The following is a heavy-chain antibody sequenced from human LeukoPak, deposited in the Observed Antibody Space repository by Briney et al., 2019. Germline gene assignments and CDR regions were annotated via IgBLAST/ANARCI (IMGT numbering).Heavy chain of an antibody. V-gene: IGHV1-69*13. CDR2: IIPIFGTA. Sequence: SVNVSCKASGGTFSSYAISWVRQAPGQGLEWMGGIIPIFGTANYAQKFQGRVTITADESTSTAYMELSSLRSEDTAVYYCATETYYYDSSGYHRHYWGQGTLVTVSS. CDR3: ATETYYYDSSGYHRHY. D-gene: IGHD3-22*01. J-gene: IGHJ4*02. CDR1: GGTFSSYA.